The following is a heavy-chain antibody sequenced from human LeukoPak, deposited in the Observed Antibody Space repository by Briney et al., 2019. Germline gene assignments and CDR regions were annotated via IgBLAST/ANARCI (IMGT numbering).Heavy chain of an antibody. D-gene: IGHD3-9*01. Sequence: GGSLRLSCAASGFTFSSYWMSWVRQAPGKGLEWVANIKQDGSEKYYVDSVKGRFTIPRDNAKNSLYLQMNSLRAEDTAVYYCASLRYFDWSGNDYWGQGTLVTVSS. CDR1: GFTFSSYW. CDR3: ASLRYFDWSGNDY. V-gene: IGHV3-7*01. CDR2: IKQDGSEK. J-gene: IGHJ4*02.